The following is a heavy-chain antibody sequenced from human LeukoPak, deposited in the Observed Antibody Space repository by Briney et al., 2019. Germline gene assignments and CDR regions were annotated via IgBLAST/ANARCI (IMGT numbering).Heavy chain of an antibody. V-gene: IGHV1-46*01. CDR2: INPSGGST. J-gene: IGHJ4*02. Sequence: ASVKVSCKASGYTFTSYYMHWVRQAPGQGLEWMGIINPSGGSTSYAQKFQGRVTMTRDTSTSTVYMELSGLRSEDTAMYYCARDRRGLSYGVCYPNYWGQGTLVTVSS. CDR3: ARDRRGLSYGVCYPNY. CDR1: GYTFTSYY. D-gene: IGHD2-8*01.